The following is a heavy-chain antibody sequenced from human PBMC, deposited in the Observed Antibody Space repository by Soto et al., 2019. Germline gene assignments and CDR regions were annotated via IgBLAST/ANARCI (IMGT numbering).Heavy chain of an antibody. J-gene: IGHJ3*02. CDR1: GYTFTSYG. CDR3: ARGKGLTYYYDSSGPNDAFDT. V-gene: IGHV1-18*04. D-gene: IGHD3-22*01. CDR2: ISANNGNT. Sequence: ASVKVSCKASGYTFTSYGISWVRQAPGQGLEWMGWISANNGNTNYAQKLQGRVTMTTDTSTSTAYMELRSLRSDDTAVYYCARGKGLTYYYDSSGPNDAFDTWGHGTLVTGSS.